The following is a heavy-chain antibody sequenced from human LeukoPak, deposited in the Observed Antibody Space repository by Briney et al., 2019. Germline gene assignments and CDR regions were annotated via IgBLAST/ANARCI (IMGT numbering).Heavy chain of an antibody. CDR1: GYTFTSYG. Sequence: ASVKVSCKASGYTFTSYGISWVRQAPGQGLEWMGWTSAYNGNTNYAQKLQGRVTMTTDTSTSTAYMELRSLRSDDTAVYYCARDLVKQLAAPNGFDPWGQGTLVTVSS. CDR2: TSAYNGNT. J-gene: IGHJ5*02. V-gene: IGHV1-18*01. CDR3: ARDLVKQLAAPNGFDP. D-gene: IGHD6-6*01.